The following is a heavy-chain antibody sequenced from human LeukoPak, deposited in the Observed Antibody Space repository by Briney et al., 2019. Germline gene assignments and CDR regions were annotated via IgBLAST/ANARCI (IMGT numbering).Heavy chain of an antibody. CDR3: TRVGYIDEGIDY. CDR2: IKQDGSKK. J-gene: IGHJ4*02. CDR1: GFPFSSYW. D-gene: IGHD5-24*01. V-gene: IGHV3-7*04. Sequence: GGSLRLSCVASGFPFSSYWMTWVSQAPGKGLEWVANIKQDGSKKSYVDSVKGRFTISRGNAKNSLYPQKNSLRAKDTAIYYCTRVGYIDEGIDYWGQGTLVTVSS.